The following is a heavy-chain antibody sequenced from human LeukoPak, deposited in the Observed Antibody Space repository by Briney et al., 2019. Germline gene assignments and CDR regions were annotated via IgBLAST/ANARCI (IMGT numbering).Heavy chain of an antibody. J-gene: IGHJ5*02. CDR3: ARGPRFGELLWHWFDP. V-gene: IGHV4-38-2*02. CDR2: MYHSGST. CDR1: GGIIRDSGYY. D-gene: IGHD3-10*01. Sequence: KPSETLSLTCTVSGGIIRDSGYYWGWIRQPPGKGLEWIGSMYHSGSTYYNPPLKSRVTISEDTSKNQFSLKLRSVTAADTAVYYCARGPRFGELLWHWFDPWGQGTLVTVSS.